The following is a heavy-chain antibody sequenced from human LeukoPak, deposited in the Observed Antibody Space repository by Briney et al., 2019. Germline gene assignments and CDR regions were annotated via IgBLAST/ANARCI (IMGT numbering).Heavy chain of an antibody. CDR2: INQDGESK. Sequence: GGSLRLSCAVSGFTFSSSWMSWVRQAPGKGLEWVANINQDGESKVYVDSVKGRFTISRDNAKESLYLQLNSLRADDTAVYYCAKWGPHCVGDYCPALDSWGQGTLVTVSS. J-gene: IGHJ4*02. CDR1: GFTFSSSW. V-gene: IGHV3-7*01. CDR3: AKWGPHCVGDYCPALDS. D-gene: IGHD2-21*02.